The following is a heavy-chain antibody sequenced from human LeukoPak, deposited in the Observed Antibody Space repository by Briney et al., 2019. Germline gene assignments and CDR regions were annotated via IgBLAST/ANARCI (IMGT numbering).Heavy chain of an antibody. J-gene: IGHJ6*02. D-gene: IGHD2-2*02. CDR3: ARSRAHSPDIVVVPAAIPDYYYYGMDV. Sequence: ASVKASCKASGSTFTSYYMHWVRQAPGQGLEWMGIINPSGGGTSYAQKFQGRVTMTRDTSTSTVYMELSSLRSEDTAVYYCARSRAHSPDIVVVPAAIPDYYYYGMDVWGQGTTVTVSS. V-gene: IGHV1-46*01. CDR2: INPSGGGT. CDR1: GSTFTSYY.